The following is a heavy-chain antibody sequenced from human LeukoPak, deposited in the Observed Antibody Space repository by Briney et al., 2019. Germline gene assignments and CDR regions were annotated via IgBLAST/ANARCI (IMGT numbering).Heavy chain of an antibody. J-gene: IGHJ4*02. D-gene: IGHD6-6*01. CDR3: ARALSSSEVDYFDY. CDR1: GFTFSSYW. Sequence: GGSLRLSCAASGFTFSSYWMSWVRQAPGKGLEGVANIKQDGSEKYYVDSVKGRFTISRDNAKNSLYLQMNSLRAEDTAVYYCARALSSSEVDYFDYWGQGTLVTVSS. CDR2: IKQDGSEK. V-gene: IGHV3-7*01.